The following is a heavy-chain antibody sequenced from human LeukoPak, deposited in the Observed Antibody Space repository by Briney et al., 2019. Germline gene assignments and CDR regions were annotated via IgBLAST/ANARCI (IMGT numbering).Heavy chain of an antibody. CDR1: GFTFRHYY. CDR2: IREDGSDD. J-gene: IGHJ4*02. V-gene: IGHV3-7*03. CDR3: ARGDGYYFGF. Sequence: GGSLRLSCAASGFTFRHYYMNWDRLAPGKGLAWVANIREDGSDDTYEASVKGRFTISRDNARNSLFLQMNSLRAEDTAVYYCARGDGYYFGFWGQGTPVTVSS.